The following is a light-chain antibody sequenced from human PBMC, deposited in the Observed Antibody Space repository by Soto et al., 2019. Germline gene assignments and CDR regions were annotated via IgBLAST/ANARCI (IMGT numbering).Light chain of an antibody. V-gene: IGLV3-1*01. CDR2: QNR. J-gene: IGLJ1*01. CDR1: KLGDKY. Sequence: SYELTQPPSVSVSPGQTASITCSGNKLGDKYVCWYQQKPGQSPVLVIHQNRKRPSGIPERFSGSNSGNTATLTISGTQAMDEADYYCQAWDSSTVVFGTGTTVTVL. CDR3: QAWDSSTVV.